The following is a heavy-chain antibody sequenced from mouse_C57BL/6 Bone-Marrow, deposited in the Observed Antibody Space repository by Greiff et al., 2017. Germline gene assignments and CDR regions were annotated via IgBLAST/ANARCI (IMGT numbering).Heavy chain of an antibody. CDR3: ARGVIYDGYDGLLDY. D-gene: IGHD2-2*01. CDR2: IDPEDGAT. CDR1: GFNIKDYY. Sequence: EVQLMQSGAELVKPGASVKLSCTASGFNIKDYYMHWVKQRTEQGLEWIGRIDPEDGATKSAPSFQGKATISADTSSNTAYLQLRSLTSEETAVNYWARGVIYDGYDGLLDYWGQGTTLTVSS. V-gene: IGHV14-2*01. J-gene: IGHJ2*01.